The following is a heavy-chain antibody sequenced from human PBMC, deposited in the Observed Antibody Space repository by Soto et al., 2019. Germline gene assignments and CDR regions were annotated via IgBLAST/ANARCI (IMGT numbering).Heavy chain of an antibody. CDR1: GYTFTSYG. J-gene: IGHJ4*02. Sequence: QVQLVQSGAEVKKPGASVKVSCKASGYTFTSYGIIWVRQAPGQGLEWMGWISAYNGNTNYAQKLQGRVTMTTDTSTSTAYMELRSLRSDDTAVYYCARSVTIFGVVTDFDYWGQGTLVTVSS. CDR3: ARSVTIFGVVTDFDY. CDR2: ISAYNGNT. D-gene: IGHD3-3*01. V-gene: IGHV1-18*01.